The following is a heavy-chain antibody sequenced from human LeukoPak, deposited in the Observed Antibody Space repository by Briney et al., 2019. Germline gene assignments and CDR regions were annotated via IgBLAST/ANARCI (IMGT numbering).Heavy chain of an antibody. J-gene: IGHJ4*02. V-gene: IGHV1-2*02. CDR3: ARDWGMATIEDYFDY. CDR2: INPNSGGT. Sequence: ASVKVSCKASGYTFTGYYMHWVRQAPGQGLEGMGWINPNSGGTNYAQKFQGRVTLTRDTSISTAYMELSRLRADDTAVYYCARDWGMATIEDYFDYWGQGTLVTVSS. D-gene: IGHD5-24*01. CDR1: GYTFTGYY.